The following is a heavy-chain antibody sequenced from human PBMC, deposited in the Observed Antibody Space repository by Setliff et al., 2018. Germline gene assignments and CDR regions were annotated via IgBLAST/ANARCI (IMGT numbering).Heavy chain of an antibody. Sequence: ASVKVSCKASGYTFTAYDIVWVRQATGQGLEWMGWISTDDGDTNFAQKFQGRVTLTTDTSTGTAYMELRSLTFDDTAVYYCARDWFCSGGDCSDVFDFWGQGTMVTVSS. CDR3: ARDWFCSGGDCSDVFDF. CDR2: ISTDDGDT. V-gene: IGHV1-18*01. D-gene: IGHD2-21*02. CDR1: GYTFTAYD. J-gene: IGHJ3*01.